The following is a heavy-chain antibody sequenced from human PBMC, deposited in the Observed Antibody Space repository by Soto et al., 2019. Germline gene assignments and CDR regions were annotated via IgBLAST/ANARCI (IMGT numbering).Heavy chain of an antibody. CDR3: ASKLYDILTGYSQVPLFDI. Sequence: GASVKVSCKASGGTFSSYAISWVRQAPGQGLEGMGGIIPIFGTANYAQKFQGRVTITADKSTSTDYMELSSLRSEDTAVYYCASKLYDILTGYSQVPLFDIWGQGTMVTVSS. D-gene: IGHD3-9*01. V-gene: IGHV1-69*06. CDR2: IIPIFGTA. J-gene: IGHJ3*02. CDR1: GGTFSSYA.